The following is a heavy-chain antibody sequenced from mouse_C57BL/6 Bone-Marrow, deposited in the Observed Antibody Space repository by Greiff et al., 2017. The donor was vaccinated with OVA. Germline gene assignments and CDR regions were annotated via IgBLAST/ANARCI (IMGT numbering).Heavy chain of an antibody. CDR1: GYSITSGYY. Sequence: EVHLVESGPGLVKPSQSLSLTCSVTGYSITSGYYWNWIRQFPGNKLEWMGYISYDGSNNYNPSLKNRISITRDTSKNQFFLKLNSVTTEDTATYYCARGFSNSFAYWGQGTLVTVSA. V-gene: IGHV3-6*01. J-gene: IGHJ3*01. D-gene: IGHD2-5*01. CDR3: ARGFSNSFAY. CDR2: ISYDGSN.